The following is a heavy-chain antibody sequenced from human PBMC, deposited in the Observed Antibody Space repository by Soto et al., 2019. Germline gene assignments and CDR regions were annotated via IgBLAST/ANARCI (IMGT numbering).Heavy chain of an antibody. CDR2: IIPIFGTA. CDR1: GGTFSSYA. Sequence: ASVKVSCKASGGTFSSYAISWVRQAPGQGLEWMGGIIPIFGTANYAQKFQGRVTITADESTSTAYMELSSLRSEDTAVYYCARTYSSGWNDYYYGMDVWGQGTTVTVSS. J-gene: IGHJ6*02. D-gene: IGHD6-19*01. V-gene: IGHV1-69*13. CDR3: ARTYSSGWNDYYYGMDV.